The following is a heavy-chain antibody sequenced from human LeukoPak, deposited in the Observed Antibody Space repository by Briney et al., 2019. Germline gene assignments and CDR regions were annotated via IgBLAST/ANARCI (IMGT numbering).Heavy chain of an antibody. CDR1: GFTVSSNY. D-gene: IGHD5-18*01. Sequence: GGSLRLSCAASGFTVSSNYMSWVRQAPGKGLEWVSVIYSGGSTYYADSVKGRFTISRDNSKNTLYLQMNSLRAEDTAVYYCSAPPVDTAMVTVDYWGQGTLVTVSS. J-gene: IGHJ4*02. CDR2: IYSGGST. CDR3: SAPPVDTAMVTVDY. V-gene: IGHV3-66*02.